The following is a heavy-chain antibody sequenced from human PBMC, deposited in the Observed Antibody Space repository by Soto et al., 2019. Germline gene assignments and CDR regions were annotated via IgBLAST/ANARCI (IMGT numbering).Heavy chain of an antibody. CDR3: ARGGGYCSGGSCYRGGNWFDP. D-gene: IGHD2-15*01. CDR2: IIPIFGTA. J-gene: IGHJ5*02. Sequence: QVQLVQSGAEVKKPGSSVKVSCKASGGTFSSYAISWVRQAPGQGLEWMGGIIPIFGTANYGQKFQGRVTITADESTTTDYMRLSSLRSEDTAVYYCARGGGYCSGGSCYRGGNWFDPWGQGTLVTVSS. CDR1: GGTFSSYA. V-gene: IGHV1-69*01.